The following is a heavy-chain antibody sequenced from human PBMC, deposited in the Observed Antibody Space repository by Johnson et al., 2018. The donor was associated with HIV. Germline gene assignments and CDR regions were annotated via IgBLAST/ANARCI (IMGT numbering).Heavy chain of an antibody. CDR3: ARDRSIAVAGRRDAFDI. D-gene: IGHD6-19*01. CDR2: IKQDGSEK. Sequence: VQLVESGGGLVQPGGSLRLSCAASGFTFSSYWMSWVRQAPGKGLEWVANIKQDGSEKYYVDSVKGRFTISRDNAKNSLYLQMNGLGAEDTAVYYCARDRSIAVAGRRDAFDIWGQVTMVTVSS. J-gene: IGHJ3*02. CDR1: GFTFSSYW. V-gene: IGHV3-7*01.